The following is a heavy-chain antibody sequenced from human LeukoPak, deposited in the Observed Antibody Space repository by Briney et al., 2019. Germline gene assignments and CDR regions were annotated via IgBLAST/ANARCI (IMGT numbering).Heavy chain of an antibody. CDR1: GFTFSRYS. CDR2: ISSGSSTI. D-gene: IGHD3-22*01. CDR3: ARDYYDSSGYYYIDY. Sequence: GGSLRLSCAASGFTFSRYSMSWVRQAPGKGLEWVSYISSGSSTIYYADSVKGRFTISRDNAKNSLYLQMNSLRDEDTAVYYCARDYYDSSGYYYIDYWGQGTLVSVSA. J-gene: IGHJ4*02. V-gene: IGHV3-48*02.